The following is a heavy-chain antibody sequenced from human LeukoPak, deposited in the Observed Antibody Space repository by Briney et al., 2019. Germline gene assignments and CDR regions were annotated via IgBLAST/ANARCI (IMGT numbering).Heavy chain of an antibody. D-gene: IGHD6-6*01. CDR2: ISWNSGSI. CDR1: GFTFDDYA. J-gene: IGHJ4*02. CDR3: AIGAARTDFDY. Sequence: PGRSLRLSCAASGFTFDDYAIHWVRQAPGKGLEWVSGISWNSGSIGYADSVKGRFTISRDNAKNSLYLQMNSLRAEDTAVYYCAIGAARTDFDYWGQGTLVTVSS. V-gene: IGHV3-9*01.